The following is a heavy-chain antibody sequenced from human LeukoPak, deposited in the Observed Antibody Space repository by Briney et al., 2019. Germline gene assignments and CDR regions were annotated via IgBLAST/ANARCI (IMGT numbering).Heavy chain of an antibody. Sequence: PGGSLRLSCAASGFTFSDYYMSWIRQAPGKGLEWVSYISSSGSTIYYADSVKGRFTISRDNAKNSLYLDMNSLRAEDTAVYYCARGHTAVTRHFDFWGQGTLVTVSS. D-gene: IGHD4-17*01. CDR3: ARGHTAVTRHFDF. CDR1: GFTFSDYY. V-gene: IGHV3-11*04. CDR2: ISSSGSTI. J-gene: IGHJ4*02.